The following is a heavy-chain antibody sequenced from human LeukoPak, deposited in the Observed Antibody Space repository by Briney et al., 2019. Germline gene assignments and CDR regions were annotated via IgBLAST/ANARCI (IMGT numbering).Heavy chain of an antibody. CDR3: AKDPRGDYDILTGYSLPDY. V-gene: IGHV3-43*01. CDR2: ISWDGGST. CDR1: GFTFDDYT. J-gene: IGHJ4*02. D-gene: IGHD3-9*01. Sequence: SGGSLRLSCAASGFTFDDYTMHRVRQAPGKGLEWVSLISWDGGSTYCADSVKGRFTISRDNSKNSLYLQMNSLRTEDTALYYCAKDPRGDYDILTGYSLPDYWGQGTLVTVSS.